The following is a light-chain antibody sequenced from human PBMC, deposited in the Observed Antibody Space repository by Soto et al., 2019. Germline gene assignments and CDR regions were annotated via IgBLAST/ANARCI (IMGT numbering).Light chain of an antibody. J-gene: IGKJ4*01. CDR2: DAS. CDR3: QQFDNLPLT. V-gene: IGKV1-33*01. Sequence: DIQMTQSPSSLSASLGDRVTIPCQRSQNISNYLNWYQQKPGKAPKILIYDASVLEAGVPSRFSGGGSGTHFTLTISSLQAEDLATYYCQQFDNLPLTFGGGTKVEIK. CDR1: QNISNY.